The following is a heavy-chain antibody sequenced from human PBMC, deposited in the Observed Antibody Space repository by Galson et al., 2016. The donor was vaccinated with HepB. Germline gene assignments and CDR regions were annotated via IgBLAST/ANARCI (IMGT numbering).Heavy chain of an antibody. CDR1: GFTYDTYA. J-gene: IGHJ4*02. CDR2: ISRTGEYT. Sequence: SLRLSCAASGFTYDTYALSWVRQAPGKGLEWVSSISRTGEYTYYADSVRGRFVISRDNSKNTLYLEVDSLRAEDAALYYCAKVAPPYDNSGYYYFDHWGQGTLVTVS. CDR3: AKVAPPYDNSGYYYFDH. D-gene: IGHD3-22*01. V-gene: IGHV3-23*01.